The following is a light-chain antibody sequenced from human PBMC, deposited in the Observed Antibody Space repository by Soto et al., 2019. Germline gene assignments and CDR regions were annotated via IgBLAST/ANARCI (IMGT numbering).Light chain of an antibody. V-gene: IGKV1-5*01. CDR2: DAS. J-gene: IGKJ3*01. Sequence: DIQMTQSPSTLSASVGDRVTITCRASQSISSWLAWYQQKPGKAPKLLIYDASSLESGVPSRFSGSGSGTEFTLTISSLQPDDFATYYCQQYDNLPLTFGPGTKVDIK. CDR3: QQYDNLPLT. CDR1: QSISSW.